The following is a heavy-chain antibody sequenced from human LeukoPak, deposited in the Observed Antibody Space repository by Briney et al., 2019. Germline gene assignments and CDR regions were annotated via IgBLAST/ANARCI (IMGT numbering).Heavy chain of an antibody. CDR3: AREERVTGTIDY. V-gene: IGHV6-1*01. Sequence: SQTLSLTCAVSGDSVSSNSAAWNWIRQSPSRGLEWLGRTYYRSNWYDDYAVSVQRRITITPDTSKNQFSLQLNSVTPEDTAVYYCAREERVTGTIDYWGQGTLVTVSS. CDR2: TYYRSNWYD. D-gene: IGHD1-1*01. J-gene: IGHJ4*02. CDR1: GDSVSSNSAA.